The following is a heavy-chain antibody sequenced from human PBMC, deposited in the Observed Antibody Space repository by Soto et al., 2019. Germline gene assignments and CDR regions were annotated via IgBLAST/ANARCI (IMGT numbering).Heavy chain of an antibody. CDR2: MSHSGGT. J-gene: IGHJ3*02. D-gene: IGHD1-1*01. CDR3: ERVERGTATTAVDAFDI. Sequence: QVQLQQWGAGLLKPSETLSLTCAVYGGFVTSGSYYWSWIRQPPGKGLEWIGEMSHSGGTHFNPSLKRRVIISVDTPRTQFAQKMSSVTAADTALYYGERVERGTATTAVDAFDIWGPGTMVTVSS. CDR1: GGFVTSGSYY. V-gene: IGHV4-34*01.